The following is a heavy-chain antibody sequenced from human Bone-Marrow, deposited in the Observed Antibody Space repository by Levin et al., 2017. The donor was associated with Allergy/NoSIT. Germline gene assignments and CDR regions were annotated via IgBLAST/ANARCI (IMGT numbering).Heavy chain of an antibody. CDR2: GFYSGTT. D-gene: IGHD6-13*01. Sequence: SQTLSLTCTVSGDSISRFYWSWIRQPPGRGLEWIGNGFYSGTTNYNPSLKSRVTILVDTSKNQFSLKLRSVTAADTAVYYCARATSSSLIYYFDYWGQGTLVTVSS. CDR1: GDSISRFY. V-gene: IGHV4-59*01. CDR3: ARATSSSLIYYFDY. J-gene: IGHJ4*02.